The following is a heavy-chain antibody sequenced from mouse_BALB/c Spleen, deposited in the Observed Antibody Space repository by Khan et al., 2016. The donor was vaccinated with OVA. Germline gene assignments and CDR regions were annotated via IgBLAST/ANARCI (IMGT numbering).Heavy chain of an antibody. J-gene: IGHJ4*01. Sequence: QVQLQQSGPELKKPGETVKISCKASGYTFKNHGMNWVKQAPGKGLKWMGWINTYTGEPTYVEDFKGRFAFSLETSASTAYLQINNLKNEDTATYCCARPPFFSYVMDYWGQGTSVTVSS. V-gene: IGHV9-3-1*01. CDR3: ARPPFFSYVMDY. CDR1: GYTFKNHG. CDR2: INTYTGEP.